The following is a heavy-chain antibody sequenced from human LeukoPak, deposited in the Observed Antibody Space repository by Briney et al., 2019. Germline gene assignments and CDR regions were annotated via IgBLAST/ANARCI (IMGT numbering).Heavy chain of an antibody. Sequence: GGSLRFSCEGSGFNFSTFSLNWVRQAPGKGLEWVASISYSSTFIDYADSVKGRFTISRDNIQNSVYLQMNSLRDDDTAAYFCARGGDGYNSYLDFWGQGTLLTVSS. CDR3: ARGGDGYNSYLDF. CDR2: ISYSSTFI. J-gene: IGHJ4*02. V-gene: IGHV3-21*06. D-gene: IGHD5-24*01. CDR1: GFNFSTFS.